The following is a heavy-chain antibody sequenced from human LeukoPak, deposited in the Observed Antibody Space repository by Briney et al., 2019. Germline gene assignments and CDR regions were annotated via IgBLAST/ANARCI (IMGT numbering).Heavy chain of an antibody. D-gene: IGHD2-2*01. CDR1: GYSISSGYY. CDR2: IYHSGST. CDR3: ATPYCSSTSCYDAFDI. Sequence: SETLSLTCAVSGYSISSGYYWGWIRQPPGKGLEWIGSIYHSGSTYYNPSPKGRVTISVDTSKNQFSLKLSSVTAADTAVYYCATPYCSSTSCYDAFDIWGQGTMVTVSS. J-gene: IGHJ3*02. V-gene: IGHV4-38-2*01.